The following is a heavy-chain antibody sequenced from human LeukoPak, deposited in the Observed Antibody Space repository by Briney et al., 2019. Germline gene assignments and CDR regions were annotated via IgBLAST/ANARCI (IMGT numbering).Heavy chain of an antibody. D-gene: IGHD6-13*01. Sequence: GGSLRLSCAASGFTFSSLAMNWVRQTPGKGLEWVAAISYDGNNERYADSVKGRFTISRDNSKNTLILQMNSLRPEDTAVYYCARDRAIATPLSGWGQGTLVTVSS. J-gene: IGHJ4*02. CDR3: ARDRAIATPLSG. CDR1: GFTFSSLA. V-gene: IGHV3-30*01. CDR2: ISYDGNNE.